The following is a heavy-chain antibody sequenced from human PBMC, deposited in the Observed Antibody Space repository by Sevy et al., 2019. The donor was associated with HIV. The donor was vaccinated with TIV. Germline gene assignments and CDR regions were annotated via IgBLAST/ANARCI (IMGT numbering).Heavy chain of an antibody. CDR3: VREGVGGYSYSLDC. CDR2: MKEDGSER. D-gene: IGHD5-18*01. J-gene: IGHJ4*02. V-gene: IGHV3-7*01. CDR1: GFTFSSYW. Sequence: GGSLRLSCAASGFTFSSYWMSWVRQAPGKGLEWVATMKEDGSERNYVDSVKGRFTISRDKAKNSLYLQMNRLRAEDTAVYYCVREGVGGYSYSLDCWGQGTLVTVSS.